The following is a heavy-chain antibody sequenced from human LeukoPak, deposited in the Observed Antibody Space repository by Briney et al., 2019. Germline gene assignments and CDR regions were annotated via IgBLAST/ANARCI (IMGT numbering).Heavy chain of an antibody. CDR2: INPNSGGT. CDR1: GGTFSSYA. J-gene: IGHJ4*02. V-gene: IGHV1-2*02. Sequence: ASVKVSCKASGGTFSSYAISWVRQAPGQGLEWMGWINPNSGGTKYAQKFQGRVTMTRDTSISTAYMELSRLISDDTAMYYCARGKVDYWGQGTLVTVSS. CDR3: ARGKVDY.